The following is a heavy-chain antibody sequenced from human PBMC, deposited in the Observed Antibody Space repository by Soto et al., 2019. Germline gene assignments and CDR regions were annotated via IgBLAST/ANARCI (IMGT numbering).Heavy chain of an antibody. CDR2: IYFGGNT. Sequence: VQLQESGPGLVKPSQTLSLTCAVSGASISSRDSNWNWIRQSPGKGLEWIGYIYFGGNTDYNPSLNTRVTMSADMSKNQFSLELSSVSAADTAVYYCARESPMDGSITLNYYYGLDVWGQGTTVIVSS. CDR1: GASISSRDSN. V-gene: IGHV4-30-4*01. CDR3: ARESPMDGSITLNYYYGLDV. J-gene: IGHJ6*02. D-gene: IGHD3-10*01.